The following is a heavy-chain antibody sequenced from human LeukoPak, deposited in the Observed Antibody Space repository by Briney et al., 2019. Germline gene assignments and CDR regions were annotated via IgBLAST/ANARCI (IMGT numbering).Heavy chain of an antibody. CDR3: AASMGFCSGGSCYYYYYYYGMDV. V-gene: IGHV4-59*01. J-gene: IGHJ6*02. D-gene: IGHD2-15*01. Sequence: SSETLSLTCTVSGGSISSCYWSWIRQPPGKGLEWIGYIYYSGSTNYNPSLKSRVTISVDTSKNQFSLKLSSVTAADTAVYYCAASMGFCSGGSCYYYYYYYGMDVWGQGTTVTVSS. CDR1: GGSISSCY. CDR2: IYYSGST.